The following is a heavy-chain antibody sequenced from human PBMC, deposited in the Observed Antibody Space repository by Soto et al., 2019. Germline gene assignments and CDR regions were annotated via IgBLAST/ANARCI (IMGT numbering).Heavy chain of an antibody. CDR3: ARDPEGGYDFEGGLHNWFDP. Sequence: EVQLVESGGGLVKPGGSLRLSCAASGFTFSSYSMNWVRQAPGKGLEWVSSISSSSSYIYYADSVKGGFTISRDNAKNSLYLQMNSLRAEDTAVYYCARDPEGGYDFEGGLHNWFDPWGQGTLVTVSS. CDR2: ISSSSSYI. V-gene: IGHV3-21*06. J-gene: IGHJ5*02. D-gene: IGHD5-12*01. CDR1: GFTFSSYS.